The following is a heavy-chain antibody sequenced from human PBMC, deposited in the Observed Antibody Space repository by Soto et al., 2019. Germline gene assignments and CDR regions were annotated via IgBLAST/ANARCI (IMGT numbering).Heavy chain of an antibody. CDR1: GFTFSTYN. Sequence: VQLVESGGGLVKPGGSLRLSCAASGFTFSTYNMNWVRQAPGKGLEWISSISSSSNYVYYADSVKGRFTISRDNANNSLYLHMTSLRAEDTAVYFCARDQRVAARLYYFDYWGQGTLVTVSS. V-gene: IGHV3-21*02. D-gene: IGHD2-15*01. CDR2: ISSSSNYV. CDR3: ARDQRVAARLYYFDY. J-gene: IGHJ4*02.